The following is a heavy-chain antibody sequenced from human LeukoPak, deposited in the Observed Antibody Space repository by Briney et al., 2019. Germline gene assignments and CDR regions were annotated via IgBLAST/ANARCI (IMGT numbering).Heavy chain of an antibody. CDR2: INWNSDSI. J-gene: IGHJ6*03. D-gene: IGHD1/OR15-1a*01. Sequence: GGSLRLSCAVSGFTFDDYAMHWVRHVPGKGLEWVSGINWNSDSIGYADSVKGRFTTSRDNAKNSLYLQMNSLRVEDTAVYYCAKVSNTYYYYYMDVWGKGTTVTVSS. V-gene: IGHV3-9*01. CDR1: GFTFDDYA. CDR3: AKVSNTYYYYYMDV.